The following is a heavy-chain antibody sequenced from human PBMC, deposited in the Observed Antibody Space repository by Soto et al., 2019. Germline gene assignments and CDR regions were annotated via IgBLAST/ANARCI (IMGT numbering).Heavy chain of an antibody. V-gene: IGHV3-23*01. Sequence: EVQLLESGGGLVQPGGSLRLSCAASGFTFSSYAMSWVRQAPGKGLEWVSAISGSGGSTYYADSVKGRFTISRDNSKNTQYLQMNRLRAEDTAVYYCAKDWAGWAVAGLLESFQHWGQGTLVTVSS. CDR3: AKDWAGWAVAGLLESFQH. J-gene: IGHJ1*01. CDR2: ISGSGGST. D-gene: IGHD6-19*01. CDR1: GFTFSSYA.